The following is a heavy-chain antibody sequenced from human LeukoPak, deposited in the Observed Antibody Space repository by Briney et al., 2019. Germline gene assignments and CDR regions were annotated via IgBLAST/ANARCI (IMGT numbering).Heavy chain of an antibody. CDR2: ISGSGGST. CDR1: GFTFSSYA. V-gene: IGHV3-23*01. CDR3: ARDGNWNNHYYYGMDV. D-gene: IGHD1-20*01. Sequence: PGGSLRLSCAASGFTFSSYAMSWVRQAPGKGLEWVSAISGSGGSTYYADSVKGRFTISRDNSKNTLYLQMNSLRAEDTAVYYCARDGNWNNHYYYGMDVWGQGTTVTVSS. J-gene: IGHJ6*02.